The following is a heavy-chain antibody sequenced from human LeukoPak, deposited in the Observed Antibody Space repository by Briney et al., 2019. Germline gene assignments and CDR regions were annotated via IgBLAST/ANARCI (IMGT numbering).Heavy chain of an antibody. CDR1: GFTFSSYN. Sequence: PGRSLRLSCAASGFTFSSYNMNWVRQAPGKGLEWVSSISSSSSYIYYADSVKGRFTISRDNAKNSLYLQMNSLRAEDTAVYYCARDSLGGSGYYDFWSGYYYYYMDVWGKGTTVTVSS. V-gene: IGHV3-21*01. CDR3: ARDSLGGSGYYDFWSGYYYYYMDV. CDR2: ISSSSSYI. D-gene: IGHD3-3*01. J-gene: IGHJ6*03.